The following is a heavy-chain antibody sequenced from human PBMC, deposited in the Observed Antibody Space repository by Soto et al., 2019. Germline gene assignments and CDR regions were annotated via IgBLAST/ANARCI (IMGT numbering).Heavy chain of an antibody. CDR1: GDSISTNSAT. J-gene: IGHJ5*01. D-gene: IGHD2-8*01. CDR2: TYYRSKWYN. V-gene: IGHV6-1*01. CDR3: ARLIGNSWLDS. Sequence: SHTLSLTCAVSGDSISTNSATWDWIRKSPSRGLEWLGRTYYRSKWYNDYAVSVKGRITINPDTSNNQLSLQLNSVTPDDTAVYYCARLIGNSWLDSWRQGTLVTVSS.